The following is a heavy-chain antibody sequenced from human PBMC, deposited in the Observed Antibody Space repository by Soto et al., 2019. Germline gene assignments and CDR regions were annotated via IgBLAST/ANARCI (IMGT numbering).Heavy chain of an antibody. J-gene: IGHJ6*02. V-gene: IGHV3-74*01. CDR3: ARAPPGGASITIYGMDV. CDR2: INSDGSST. D-gene: IGHD3-9*01. CDR1: GFTFSSYW. Sequence: PGGSLRLSCAASGFTFSSYWMHWVRQAPGKGLVWVSRINSDGSSTSYADSVKGRFTISRDNAKNTLYLQMNSLRAEDTAVYYCARAPPGGASITIYGMDVWRQGTTVTVSS.